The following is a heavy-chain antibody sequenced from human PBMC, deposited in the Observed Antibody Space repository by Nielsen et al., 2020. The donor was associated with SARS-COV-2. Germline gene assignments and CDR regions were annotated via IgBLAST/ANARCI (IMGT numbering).Heavy chain of an antibody. Sequence: SLKISYAASGFTFDDYAMHWVRQAPGKGLEWVSGISWNSGSIGYADSVKGRFTISRDNAKNSLYLQMNSLRAEDTALYYCAKDRGWELLGPMDVWGQGTTVTVSS. D-gene: IGHD1-26*01. V-gene: IGHV3-9*01. J-gene: IGHJ6*02. CDR2: ISWNSGSI. CDR1: GFTFDDYA. CDR3: AKDRGWELLGPMDV.